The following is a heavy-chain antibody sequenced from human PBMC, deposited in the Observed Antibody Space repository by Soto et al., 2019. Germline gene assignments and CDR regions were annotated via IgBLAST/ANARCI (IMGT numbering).Heavy chain of an antibody. CDR3: ARERGGIRPYYYGMDV. V-gene: IGHV1-46*01. D-gene: IGHD3-16*01. CDR1: GYTFTSYY. Sequence: QVQLVQSGAGVKKPGASVKVSCKASGYTFTSYYMHWVRQAPGQGLEWMGIINPSGGSTSYAQKFQGRVTMTRDTSTSTVYMELSSLRSEDTAVYYCARERGGIRPYYYGMDVWGQGTTVTVSS. J-gene: IGHJ6*02. CDR2: INPSGGST.